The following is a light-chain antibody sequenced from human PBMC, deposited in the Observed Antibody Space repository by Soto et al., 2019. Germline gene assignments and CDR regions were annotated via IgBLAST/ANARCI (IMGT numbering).Light chain of an antibody. CDR1: QSLVYGDRKTY. CDR2: EVS. CDR3: MQGTHWPPT. V-gene: IGKV2-30*01. J-gene: IGKJ4*01. Sequence: DVLMTQSPLSLPVTLGQPASISCRSSQSLVYGDRKTYLSWFQQRPGQSPRRLIYEVSNRDSGVPDRFSGSGSGTYFTPRINKVEAEDVGVYYCMQGTHWPPTFGGGTKVEIQ.